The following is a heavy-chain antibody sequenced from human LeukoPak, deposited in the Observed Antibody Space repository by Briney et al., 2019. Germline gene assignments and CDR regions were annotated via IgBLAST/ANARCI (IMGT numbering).Heavy chain of an antibody. J-gene: IGHJ3*02. D-gene: IGHD3-10*01. CDR3: ARRTGGPGSYWPPDI. V-gene: IGHV4-59*01. Sequence: SETLSLTCTVSGGSISSYYWSWIRQPPGKGLEWIGYIYYSGSTNYNPSLKSRVTISVDTSKNQFSLKLSSVTAADTAVYYCARRTGGPGSYWPPDIWGQGTMVTVSS. CDR2: IYYSGST. CDR1: GGSISSYY.